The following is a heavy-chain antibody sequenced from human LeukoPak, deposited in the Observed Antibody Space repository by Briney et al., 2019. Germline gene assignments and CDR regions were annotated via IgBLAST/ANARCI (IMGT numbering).Heavy chain of an antibody. D-gene: IGHD6-19*01. CDR3: ARVSSGWLTYYYHYGVDV. CDR2: ISFDGNNK. Sequence: GRSLRLSCVASGFTFSNYGLHWVRQAPGKGLEWVAVISFDGNNKYYADSVEGRFTISRDNSENTLYLQMNSLRVEDTAVYFCARVSSGWLTYYYHYGVDVWGQGTTVIVSS. J-gene: IGHJ6*02. CDR1: GFTFSNYG. V-gene: IGHV3-30-3*01.